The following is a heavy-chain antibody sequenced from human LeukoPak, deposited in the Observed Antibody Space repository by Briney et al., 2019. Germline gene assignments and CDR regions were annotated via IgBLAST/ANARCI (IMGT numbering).Heavy chain of an antibody. CDR3: ARPGYSTDWGRFDP. CDR2: INWNGDST. V-gene: IGHV3-20*04. Sequence: GGSLRLSCAASGFTFGDYGMSWVRQGPGKGLEWVSGINWNGDSTGYADPVKGRFTISRDDAKNTLYLQMNSLRAEDTALYYCARPGYSTDWGRFDPWGQGTLVTVSS. J-gene: IGHJ5*02. CDR1: GFTFGDYG. D-gene: IGHD6-19*01.